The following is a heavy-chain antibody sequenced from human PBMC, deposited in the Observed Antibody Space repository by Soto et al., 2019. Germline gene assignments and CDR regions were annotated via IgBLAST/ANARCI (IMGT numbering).Heavy chain of an antibody. V-gene: IGHV4-34*01. CDR1: GGSFSGYY. D-gene: IGHD2-15*01. CDR2: VNHRGST. J-gene: IGHJ5*02. CDR3: ARDGFCSGGTCRIGNWFDP. Sequence: SETLSLTCAVYGGSFSGYYWTWIRQSPGKGLEWIGNVNHRGSTNYNVSLQSRVTISVDTSQNQFSPKLDSVTAADTAVYYCARDGFCSGGTCRIGNWFDPWGQGTLVTVSS.